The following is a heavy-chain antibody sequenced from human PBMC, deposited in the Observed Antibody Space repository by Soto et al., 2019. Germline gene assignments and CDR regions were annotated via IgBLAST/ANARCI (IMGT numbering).Heavy chain of an antibody. CDR3: ARPANEWFGELFSPFDP. D-gene: IGHD3-10*01. Sequence: QVQLVQSGAEVKKPGASVKVSCKASGYTFTGYYMHWVRQAPGQGLEWMGWINPNSGGTNYAQKVQGRVTMTRDTSISTAYMELSRLRSDDTAVYYCARPANEWFGELFSPFDPWGQGTLVTVSS. J-gene: IGHJ5*02. CDR2: INPNSGGT. CDR1: GYTFTGYY. V-gene: IGHV1-2*02.